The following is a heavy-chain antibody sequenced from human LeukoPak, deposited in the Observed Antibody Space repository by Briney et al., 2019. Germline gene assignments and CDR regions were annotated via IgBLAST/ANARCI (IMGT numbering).Heavy chain of an antibody. Sequence: GGSLRLSCAASGFTFSSYSMNWVRQAPGKGLEWVSVIYGDGSTYYADSVKGRFTISRDNSKNTLYLQMNSLRAEDTAVYYCASGRDQLTYFQYWGQGTLATVSS. J-gene: IGHJ1*01. CDR1: GFTFSSYS. D-gene: IGHD4/OR15-4a*01. V-gene: IGHV3-66*01. CDR3: ASGRDQLTYFQY. CDR2: IYGDGST.